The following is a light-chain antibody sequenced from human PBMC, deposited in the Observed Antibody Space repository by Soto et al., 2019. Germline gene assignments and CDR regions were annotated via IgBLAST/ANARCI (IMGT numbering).Light chain of an antibody. CDR2: AAS. Sequence: EIVMTQSPGTLSXXXXXXXXXXXRASRGVITNLAWYQQKPGQAPRLLIYAASTRATGIPARFSGSGSGTEFTLTISSLQSEDFAVYYCQQYNNWPRTFGQGTKVDIK. J-gene: IGKJ1*01. V-gene: IGKV3-15*01. CDR3: QQYNNWPRT. CDR1: RGVITN.